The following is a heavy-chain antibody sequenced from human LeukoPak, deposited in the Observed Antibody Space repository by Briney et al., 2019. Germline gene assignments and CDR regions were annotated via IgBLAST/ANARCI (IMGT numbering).Heavy chain of an antibody. V-gene: IGHV3-23*01. J-gene: IGHJ3*02. CDR1: GFTFSSYA. CDR3: ASPDIVVVVAVPETSDI. Sequence: PGGSLRLSCAASGFTFSSYAMSWVRQAPGKGLEWVSAISGSGGSTYYADSVKGRFTISRDNSKNTLYLQMNSLRAEDTAVYYCASPDIVVVVAVPETSDIWGQGTMVTVSS. CDR2: ISGSGGST. D-gene: IGHD2-15*01.